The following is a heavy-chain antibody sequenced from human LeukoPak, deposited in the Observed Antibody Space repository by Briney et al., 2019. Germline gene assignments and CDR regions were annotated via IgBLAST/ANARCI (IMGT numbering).Heavy chain of an antibody. D-gene: IGHD1-20*01. CDR1: GYTFTSYD. V-gene: IGHV1-8*03. Sequence: RASVKVSCKASGYTFTSYDINWVRQATGQGLEWMGWMNPNSGNTGYAQKFQGRVTITRNTSISTAYMELSSLRSEDTAVYYCARSRVTGTGRGDAFDIWGQGTMVTVSS. CDR3: ARSRVTGTGRGDAFDI. CDR2: MNPNSGNT. J-gene: IGHJ3*02.